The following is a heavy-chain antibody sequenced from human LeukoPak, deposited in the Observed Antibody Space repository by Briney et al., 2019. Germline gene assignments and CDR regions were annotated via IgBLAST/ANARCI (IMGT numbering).Heavy chain of an antibody. D-gene: IGHD3-16*02. CDR2: ISSSSSYI. CDR3: ARHREITFGGVIGVDS. Sequence: GGSLRLSCAASGFTFSSYSMNWVRQAPGKGLEWVSSISSSSSYIYYADSVKGRFTISRDNAKNSLYMQMNSLRAEDTAVYFCARHREITFGGVIGVDSWGQGTLVTVFS. J-gene: IGHJ4*02. V-gene: IGHV3-21*01. CDR1: GFTFSSYS.